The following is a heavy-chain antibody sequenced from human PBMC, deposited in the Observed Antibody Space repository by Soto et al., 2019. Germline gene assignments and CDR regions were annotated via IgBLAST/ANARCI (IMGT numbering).Heavy chain of an antibody. CDR2: ISSSSSTI. CDR1: GFTFSSYS. J-gene: IGHJ4*02. Sequence: PGGSLRLSCAASGFTFSSYSMNWVRQAPGKGLEWVSYISSSSSTIYYADSVKGRFTISRDNAKNSLYLQMNSLRDEDTAVYYCLGFVVVTAIIGYWGQGTPGTVS. D-gene: IGHD2-21*02. V-gene: IGHV3-48*02. CDR3: LGFVVVTAIIGY.